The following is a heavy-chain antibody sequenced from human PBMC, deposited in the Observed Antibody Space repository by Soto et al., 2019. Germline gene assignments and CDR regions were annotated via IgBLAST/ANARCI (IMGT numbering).Heavy chain of an antibody. CDR3: ARHGLYSGYDFGAHVPYYYGMDV. J-gene: IGHJ6*02. V-gene: IGHV5-10-1*01. CDR1: GYSFTSYW. Sequence: GESLKISCKGSGYSFTSYWISWVRQMPGKGLEWMGRIDPSDSYTNYSPSFQGHVTISADKSISTAYLQWSSLKASDTAMYYCARHGLYSGYDFGAHVPYYYGMDVWGQGTTVTV. D-gene: IGHD5-12*01. CDR2: IDPSDSYT.